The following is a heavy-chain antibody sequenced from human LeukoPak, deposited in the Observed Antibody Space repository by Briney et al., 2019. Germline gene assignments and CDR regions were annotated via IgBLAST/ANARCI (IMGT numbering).Heavy chain of an antibody. CDR2: IYPGDSDT. Sequence: GESLKISCRGSGYSFNTYWIGWVRQMPGKGLEWMGIIYPGDSDTRYSPSFQGQVTMSADKSINTAYLQWSSLKASDTAMYYCARHTTVGGSLRFDYWCQGTLVSVSS. CDR1: GYSFNTYW. V-gene: IGHV5-51*01. J-gene: IGHJ4*02. CDR3: ARHTTVGGSLRFDY. D-gene: IGHD4-23*01.